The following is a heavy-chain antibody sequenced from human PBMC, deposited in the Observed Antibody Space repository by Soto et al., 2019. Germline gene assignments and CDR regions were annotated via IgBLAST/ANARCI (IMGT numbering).Heavy chain of an antibody. CDR2: INPNSGGT. CDR1: GYTFTGYY. Sequence: ASVKVSCKASGYTFTGYYMHWVRQAPGQGLEWMGWINPNSGGTNYAQKFQGWVTMTRHTSISTAYMELSRLRSDDTAVYYCAREVDTAMGGDYYCYGMDVWGQGTTVTVSS. V-gene: IGHV1-2*04. J-gene: IGHJ6*02. D-gene: IGHD5-18*01. CDR3: AREVDTAMGGDYYCYGMDV.